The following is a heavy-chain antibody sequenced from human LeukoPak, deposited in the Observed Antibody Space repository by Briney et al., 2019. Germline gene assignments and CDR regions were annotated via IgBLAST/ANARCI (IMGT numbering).Heavy chain of an antibody. V-gene: IGHV3-48*01. Sequence: GGSLRLSCAASGFTFSNYNMNWVRQAPGKGLEWISYITLSSGIIYYADSVKGRFTISRDNSKNTLYLQMNSLRAEDTAVYYCATRLGLYRRVGDYWGQGTLVTVSS. CDR3: ATRLGLYRRVGDY. D-gene: IGHD3-16*02. CDR2: ITLSSGII. J-gene: IGHJ4*02. CDR1: GFTFSNYN.